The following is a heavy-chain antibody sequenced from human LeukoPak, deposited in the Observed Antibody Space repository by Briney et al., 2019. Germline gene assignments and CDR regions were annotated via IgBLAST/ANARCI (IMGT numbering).Heavy chain of an antibody. J-gene: IGHJ5*02. V-gene: IGHV1-18*01. CDR2: INAYNGNT. CDR1: GYTFTSYG. Sequence: GASVKVSCKASGYTFTSYGISWVRQAPGQGLEWMGWINAYNGNTNYAQKLQGRVTMTTDTSTSTDYMELRSLRSDDTAVYYCARDIVVVPAGWFDPWGQGTLVTVSS. D-gene: IGHD2-2*01. CDR3: ARDIVVVPAGWFDP.